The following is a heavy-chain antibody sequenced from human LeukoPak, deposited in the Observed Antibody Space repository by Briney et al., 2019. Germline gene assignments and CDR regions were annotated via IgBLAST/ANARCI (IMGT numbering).Heavy chain of an antibody. J-gene: IGHJ6*03. V-gene: IGHV3-21*06. Sequence: GGSLRLSCSASGFTFSSYTMNWVRQAPGKGLEWVSDISRSSTDIHYGDSVTGRFIISRDNAKNSLYLQMNDLRVEDTAVYYCARDSGRYGYYMDVWGKGTTVTVSS. D-gene: IGHD1-26*01. CDR2: ISRSSTDI. CDR3: ARDSGRYGYYMDV. CDR1: GFTFSSYT.